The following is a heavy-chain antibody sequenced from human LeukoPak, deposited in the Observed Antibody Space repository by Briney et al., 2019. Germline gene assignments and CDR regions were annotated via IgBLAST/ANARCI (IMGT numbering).Heavy chain of an antibody. D-gene: IGHD3-22*01. Sequence: PGGSLRLSCSASGFTFSTYGMYWVRQAPGKGPEYISAISDNGGATNYADSVKGRFTISRDNSNNTLYLQMSSLRTEDTAVYYCAYSSADSWGQGTLVTVSS. CDR2: ISDNGGAT. CDR3: AYSSADS. V-gene: IGHV3-64D*09. CDR1: GFTFSTYG. J-gene: IGHJ4*02.